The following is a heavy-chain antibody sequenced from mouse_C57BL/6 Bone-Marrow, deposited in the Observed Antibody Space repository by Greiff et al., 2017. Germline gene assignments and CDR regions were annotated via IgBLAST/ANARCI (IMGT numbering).Heavy chain of an antibody. CDR2: IYPGSGST. V-gene: IGHV1-55*01. J-gene: IGHJ3*01. CDR1: GYTFTSYW. D-gene: IGHD2-2*01. Sequence: QVQLQQPGAELVKPGASVKMSCKASGYTFTSYWITWVKQRPGQGLEWIGDIYPGSGSTNYNEKFKSKATLTVDTSSSTAYMQLSSLTSEDSAVYYCARSEGYGYDEVPFAYGGQGTLVTVSA. CDR3: ARSEGYGYDEVPFAY.